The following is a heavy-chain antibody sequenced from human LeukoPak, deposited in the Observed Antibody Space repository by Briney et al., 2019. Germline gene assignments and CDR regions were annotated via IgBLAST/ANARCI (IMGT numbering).Heavy chain of an antibody. D-gene: IGHD6-13*01. CDR2: IFSSSTYI. J-gene: IGHJ4*02. CDR1: GFAFNTYS. Sequence: GGSLRLSCAASGFAFNTYSMNWVRQAPGKGLEWVSFIFSSSTYIYYTDSVKGRFTISRDNAKNSLYLQMNSLRAEDTAVYYCARGGLRIAAAVWGQGTLVTVSS. CDR3: ARGGLRIAAAV. V-gene: IGHV3-21*01.